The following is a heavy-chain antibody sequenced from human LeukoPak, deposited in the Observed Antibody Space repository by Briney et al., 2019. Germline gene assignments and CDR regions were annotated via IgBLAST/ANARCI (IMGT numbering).Heavy chain of an antibody. CDR1: GYTFSNYN. J-gene: IGHJ4*02. Sequence: ASVKVSCKASGYTFSNYNIHWLRQAPGQGLEWMGIVNPSGDSTNYAQNFQGRVTMTGDTSTSTVYMELSSLRSEDTAVYYCARGRGWYDSSGYYPDDYWGQGTLVTVSS. D-gene: IGHD3-22*01. CDR3: ARGRGWYDSSGYYPDDY. CDR2: VNPSGDST. V-gene: IGHV1-46*01.